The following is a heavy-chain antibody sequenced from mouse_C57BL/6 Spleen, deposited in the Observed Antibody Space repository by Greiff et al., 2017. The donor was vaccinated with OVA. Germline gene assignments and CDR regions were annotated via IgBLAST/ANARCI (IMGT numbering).Heavy chain of an antibody. CDR2: IRSKSNNYAT. Sequence: EVKLMESGGGLVQPKGSLKLSCAASGFSFNTYAMNWVRQAPGKGLEWVARIRSKSNNYATYYADSVKDRFTISRDDSESMLYLQMNNLKTEDTAMYYCVRYGHYAMDYWGQGTSVTVSS. D-gene: IGHD2-10*02. CDR1: GFSFNTYA. CDR3: VRYGHYAMDY. J-gene: IGHJ4*01. V-gene: IGHV10-1*01.